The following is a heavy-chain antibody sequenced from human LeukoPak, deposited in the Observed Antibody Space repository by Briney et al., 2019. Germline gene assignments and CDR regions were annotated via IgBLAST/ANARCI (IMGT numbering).Heavy chain of an antibody. J-gene: IGHJ5*02. CDR3: ARDFRLGAHNWFDP. CDR1: GYTFTGYY. D-gene: IGHD3/OR15-3a*01. Sequence: ASVKVSCKASGYTFTGYYMHWVRQAPGQGLEWMGWINPNSGGTNYAQKFQGRVTMTRDTSISTAYMELSRLRSDDTAVYYCARDFRLGAHNWFDPWGQGTLVTVSS. CDR2: INPNSGGT. V-gene: IGHV1-2*02.